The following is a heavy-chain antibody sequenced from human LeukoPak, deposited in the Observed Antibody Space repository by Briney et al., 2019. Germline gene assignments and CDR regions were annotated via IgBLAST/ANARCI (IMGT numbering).Heavy chain of an antibody. CDR3: ARDRGSREDGMDV. CDR2: IWYDGNNK. V-gene: IGHV3-33*08. D-gene: IGHD1-26*01. Sequence: PGGSLRLSCAASRFTFSGFALHWVRQAPGKGLEWVAVIWYDGNNKYYADFVKGRFTISRDNSKNTLYLQLNSLRAEDTAVYNCARDRGSREDGMDVWGQGTTVTVSS. J-gene: IGHJ6*02. CDR1: RFTFSGFA.